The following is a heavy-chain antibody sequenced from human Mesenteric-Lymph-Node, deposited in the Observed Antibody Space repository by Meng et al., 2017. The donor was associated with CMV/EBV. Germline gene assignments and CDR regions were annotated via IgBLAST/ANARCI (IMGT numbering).Heavy chain of an antibody. Sequence: GESLKISCKGSGYSFTSYYIGWVRQMPGKGLEWLGIIYPGDSDTRYSPSFQGQVTISADKSLTSAYLHWGILKASDSAMYYCAKSRRSSTYAYDAFDVWGQGTMVTVSS. D-gene: IGHD3-16*01. J-gene: IGHJ3*01. V-gene: IGHV5-51*01. CDR3: AKSRRSSTYAYDAFDV. CDR2: IYPGDSDT. CDR1: GYSFTSYY.